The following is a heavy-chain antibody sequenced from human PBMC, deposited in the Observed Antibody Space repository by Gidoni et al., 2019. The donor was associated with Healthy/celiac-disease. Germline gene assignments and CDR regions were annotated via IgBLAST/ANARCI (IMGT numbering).Heavy chain of an antibody. CDR3: ARDRCSSTSCYNWYFDL. J-gene: IGHJ2*01. CDR1: GGSISSGSYY. V-gene: IGHV4-61*02. D-gene: IGHD2-2*02. CDR2: IYTSGST. Sequence: QVQLQESGPGLVKPSQTLSLTCPVPGGSISSGSYYWSWIRQPAGKGLEWIGRIYTSGSTNYNPSLKSRVTISVDTSKNQFSLKLSSVTAADTAVYYCARDRCSSTSCYNWYFDLWGRGTLVTVSS.